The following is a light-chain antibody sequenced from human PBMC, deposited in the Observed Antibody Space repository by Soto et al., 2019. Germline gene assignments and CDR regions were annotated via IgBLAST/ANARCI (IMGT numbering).Light chain of an antibody. CDR3: QQYNSYSRT. J-gene: IGKJ1*01. CDR2: DAS. CDR1: QSISSW. Sequence: DIQMTQSPSTLSASVGDRGTITCRASQSISSWLAWYQQKPGKAPKXMIYDASSLESGVPSRFSGSGSGTEFTLTISSLQPDDFATFYCQQYNSYSRTLGQGTKVDIK. V-gene: IGKV1-5*01.